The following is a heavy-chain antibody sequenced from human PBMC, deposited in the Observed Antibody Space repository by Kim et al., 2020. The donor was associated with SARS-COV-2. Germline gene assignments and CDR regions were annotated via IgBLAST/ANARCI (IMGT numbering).Heavy chain of an antibody. CDR1: GYTFTRYY. Sequence: ASVNVSCKASGYTFTRYYVHWVRQAPGQGLEWMGLINPSGGSTSYAQKFQGRVTLTRDTSTSTVYIILSSLRSDDTAVYYCASDAKVGTTSYFDYWGQGT. J-gene: IGHJ4*02. D-gene: IGHD1-26*01. CDR2: INPSGGST. V-gene: IGHV1-46*01. CDR3: ASDAKVGTTSYFDY.